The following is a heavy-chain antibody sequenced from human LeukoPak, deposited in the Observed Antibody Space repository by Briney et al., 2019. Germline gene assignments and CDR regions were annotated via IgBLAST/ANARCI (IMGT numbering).Heavy chain of an antibody. CDR1: GYTLTELS. CDR2: FDPEDGET. CDR3: ATDRGAQYYFDY. D-gene: IGHD4-11*01. V-gene: IGHV1-24*01. J-gene: IGHJ4*02. Sequence: GASVKVSCTGSGYTLTELSMHWVRQAPGKGLEWMGGFDPEDGETIYAQKFQGRVTMTEDTSTDTAYMELSSLRSEDTGLYYCATDRGAQYYFDYWGQGSLVTVSS.